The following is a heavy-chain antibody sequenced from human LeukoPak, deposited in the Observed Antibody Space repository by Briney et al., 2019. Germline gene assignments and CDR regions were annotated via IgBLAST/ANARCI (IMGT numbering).Heavy chain of an antibody. V-gene: IGHV3-33*08. CDR1: GFTFSSHW. CDR3: ARDLSVGGLDI. Sequence: GGSLRLSCAASGFTFSSHWMTWIRQAPGKGLEWVAAFWSDGSKQSYEDSVKGRFTISRDISKSTLYLQMDSLRAEDTAVYYCARDLSVGGLDICGQGTMVTVSS. J-gene: IGHJ3*02. CDR2: FWSDGSKQ. D-gene: IGHD2-15*01.